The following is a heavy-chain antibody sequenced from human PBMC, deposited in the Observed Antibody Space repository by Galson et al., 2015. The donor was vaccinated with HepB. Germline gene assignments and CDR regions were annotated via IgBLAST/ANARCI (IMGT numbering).Heavy chain of an antibody. D-gene: IGHD5-18*01. V-gene: IGHV4-34*01. Sequence: SETLSLTCAVYGGSFSGYYWSWIRQPPGKGLEWIGEINHSGSTNYNPSLKSRVTISVDTSKNQFSLKLSSVTAADTAVYHCARGRGYSYGYFGYWGQGTLVTVSS. CDR3: ARGRGYSYGYFGY. J-gene: IGHJ4*01. CDR2: INHSGST. CDR1: GGSFSGYY.